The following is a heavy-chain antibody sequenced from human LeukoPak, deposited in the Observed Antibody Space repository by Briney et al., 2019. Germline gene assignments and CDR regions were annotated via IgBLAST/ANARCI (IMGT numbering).Heavy chain of an antibody. V-gene: IGHV4-34*01. CDR2: INHSGST. CDR1: GGSISSYY. Sequence: SETLSLTCTVSGGSISSYYWSWIRQPPGKELEWIGEINHSGSTNYNPSLKSRVTISVDTSKNQFSLKLSSVTAADTAVYYCARLNPIWGQGTMVTVSS. J-gene: IGHJ3*02. D-gene: IGHD1-14*01. CDR3: ARLNPI.